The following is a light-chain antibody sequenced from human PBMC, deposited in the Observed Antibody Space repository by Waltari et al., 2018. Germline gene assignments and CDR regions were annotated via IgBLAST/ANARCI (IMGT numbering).Light chain of an antibody. V-gene: IGLV1-47*01. Sequence: QSVLTQPPSASGTPGQTVTNSCSGSSSNLGINSVYSYQQFPGTAPKLLIYRHNQRPSGVPDRFSGSKSGTSASLAISGLRSEDGADYYCAAWDDSLSGWVFGGGTKLTVL. CDR1: SSNLGINS. J-gene: IGLJ3*02. CDR3: AAWDDSLSGWV. CDR2: RHN.